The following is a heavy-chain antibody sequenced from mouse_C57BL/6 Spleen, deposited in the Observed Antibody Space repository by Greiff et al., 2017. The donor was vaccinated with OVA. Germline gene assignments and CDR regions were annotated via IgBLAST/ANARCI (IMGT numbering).Heavy chain of an antibody. CDR3: AIHYDYAWFAY. D-gene: IGHD2-4*01. J-gene: IGHJ3*01. Sequence: QVQLQQPGAELVKPGASVKVSCKASGYTFTSYWMHWVKQRPGQGLEWIGRIHPSDSDTNYNQKFKGKATLTVDKSSSTAYMQLSSLTSEDSAVYYCAIHYDYAWFAYWGQGTLVTVSA. CDR1: GYTFTSYW. CDR2: IHPSDSDT. V-gene: IGHV1-74*01.